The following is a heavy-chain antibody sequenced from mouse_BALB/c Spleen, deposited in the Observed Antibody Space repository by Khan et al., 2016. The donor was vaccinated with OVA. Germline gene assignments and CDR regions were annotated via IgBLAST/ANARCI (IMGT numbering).Heavy chain of an antibody. V-gene: IGHV5-6*01. D-gene: IGHD1-1*01. CDR3: TRLAYYYDSEGFAY. J-gene: IGHJ3*01. Sequence: EVELVESGGDLVKPGGSLKLSCAASGFTFSTFGMSWVRQTPDKRLEWVATISTGGSYTYYPDIVKGRFIISRDNGKNTLDLQMSSLKSEDTAMYYCTRLAYYYDSEGFAYWGQGTLVTVSA. CDR1: GFTFSTFG. CDR2: ISTGGSYT.